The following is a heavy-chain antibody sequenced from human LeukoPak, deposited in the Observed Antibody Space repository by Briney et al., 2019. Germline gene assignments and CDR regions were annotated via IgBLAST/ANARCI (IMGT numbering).Heavy chain of an antibody. CDR3: ARGPRATMVRGAPIID. D-gene: IGHD3-10*01. CDR2: MNPNSGNT. V-gene: IGHV1-8*01. CDR1: GYTFTSYD. J-gene: IGHJ4*02. Sequence: ASVKVSCKASGYTFTSYDINWVRQATGQGLEWMGWMNPNSGNTGYAQKLQGRVTMTTDTSTSTAYMELRSLRSDDTAVYYCARGPRATMVRGAPIIDWGQGTLVTVSS.